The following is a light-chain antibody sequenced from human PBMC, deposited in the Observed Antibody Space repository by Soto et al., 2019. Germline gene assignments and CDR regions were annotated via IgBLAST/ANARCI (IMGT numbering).Light chain of an antibody. CDR3: QQDNSCPLT. CDR1: QGISSY. V-gene: IGKV1-8*01. Sequence: AIRLTQSPSSFSASXRGQVPIPCRASQGISSYLAWYQQKPGKAPKLLIYAASTLQSGVPSRFSGSGSGTDFTLTISSLQHADFATDYCQQDNSCPLTFGGGTKVDIK. CDR2: AAS. J-gene: IGKJ4*01.